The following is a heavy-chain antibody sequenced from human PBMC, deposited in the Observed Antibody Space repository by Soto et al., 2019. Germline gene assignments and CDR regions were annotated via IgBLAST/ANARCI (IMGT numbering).Heavy chain of an antibody. J-gene: IGHJ5*02. V-gene: IGHV4-34*01. Sequence: QVQLQQWGAGLLKPSETLSLTCAVYGGSFSGYYLNWIRQPPGKGLEWIGEINHSGGTNYNPSLKSRVTISVDTSKTQFSLNLSSVTAADTAVYYCARVDPRLADFGNYFAPWGQGTLVTVSS. D-gene: IGHD3-3*01. CDR3: ARVDPRLADFGNYFAP. CDR1: GGSFSGYY. CDR2: INHSGGT.